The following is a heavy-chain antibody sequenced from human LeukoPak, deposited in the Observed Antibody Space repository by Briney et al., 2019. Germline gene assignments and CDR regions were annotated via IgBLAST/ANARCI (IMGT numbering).Heavy chain of an antibody. V-gene: IGHV3-30*04. Sequence: GASLRLSCAASGFTFSSYAMHWVRQAPGKGLEWVAVISYDGSNKYYADSVKGRFTISRDNSKNTLYLQMNSLRAEDTAVYYCASSGYSSYRGQGTLVTVSS. J-gene: IGHJ4*02. CDR2: ISYDGSNK. D-gene: IGHD3-22*01. CDR3: ASSGYSSY. CDR1: GFTFSSYA.